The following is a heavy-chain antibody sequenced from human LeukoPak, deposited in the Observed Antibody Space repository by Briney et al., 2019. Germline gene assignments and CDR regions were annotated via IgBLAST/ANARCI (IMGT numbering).Heavy chain of an antibody. J-gene: IGHJ5*02. Sequence: ASVKVSCKASGYTFINFAINWGRQAPGQRPEWMGWINAGNGNTKYSQKFQDRVTITRDTSASTAYMELTSLTSEDTAVYYCARHTHLVGAIDWFDPWGQGTLVTVSS. CDR3: ARHTHLVGAIDWFDP. CDR1: GYTFINFA. CDR2: INAGNGNT. D-gene: IGHD1-26*01. V-gene: IGHV1-3*01.